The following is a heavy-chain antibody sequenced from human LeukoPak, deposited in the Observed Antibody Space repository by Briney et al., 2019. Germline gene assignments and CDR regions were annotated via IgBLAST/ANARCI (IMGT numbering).Heavy chain of an antibody. V-gene: IGHV4-31*03. Sequence: SETPSLTCTVSGGSISSGGYYWSWIRQHPGKGLEWIGYIYYSGSTYYNPSLKSRVTISVDTSKNQFSLKLSSVTAADTAVYYCARVLKPATAFDIWGQGTVVTVSS. CDR3: ARVLKPATAFDI. CDR1: GGSISSGGYY. CDR2: IYYSGST. D-gene: IGHD2-2*01. J-gene: IGHJ3*02.